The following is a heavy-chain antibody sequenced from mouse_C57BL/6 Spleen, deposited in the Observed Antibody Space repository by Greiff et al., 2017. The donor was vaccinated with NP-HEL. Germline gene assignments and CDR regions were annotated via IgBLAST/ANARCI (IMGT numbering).Heavy chain of an antibody. CDR1: GYSITSGYY. Sequence: EVHLVESGPGLVKPSQSLSLTCSVTGYSITSGYYWNWIRQFPGNKLEWMGYISYDGSNNYNPSLKNRISITRDTSKNQFFLKLNSVTTEDTATYYCARASNRPRGYFDVWGTGTTVTVSS. CDR3: ARASNRPRGYFDV. CDR2: ISYDGSN. V-gene: IGHV3-6*01. J-gene: IGHJ1*03. D-gene: IGHD6-1*01.